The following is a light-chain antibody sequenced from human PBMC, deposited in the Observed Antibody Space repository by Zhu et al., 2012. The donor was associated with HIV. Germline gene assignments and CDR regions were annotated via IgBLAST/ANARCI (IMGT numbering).Light chain of an antibody. J-gene: IGKJ4*01. CDR1: QNIGSTY. CDR3: QQYDGSPLT. CDR2: TTS. V-gene: IGKV3-20*01. Sequence: IVLTQSPGTLSLSPGERATLSCRASQNIGSTYLAWYQQKPGQAPRLLIYTTSARATGTPARFSGSGSGTDFTLTISRLEPEDFAVYYCQQYDGSPLTFGGGTKVESK.